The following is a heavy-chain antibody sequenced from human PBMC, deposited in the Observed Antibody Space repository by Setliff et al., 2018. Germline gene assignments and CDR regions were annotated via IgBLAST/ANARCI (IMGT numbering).Heavy chain of an antibody. Sequence: GASVKVSCKVSGGTFRTYEINWVRQAPGQGFEWMGRIIPMFEKTNYAQKFQGRVTITADESTTTTYMELSSLRSDDTAVYYCATIYGYNSLAWYSDLWGRGTLVTVS. J-gene: IGHJ2*01. CDR1: GGTFRTYE. V-gene: IGHV1-69*13. CDR3: ATIYGYNSLAWYSDL. CDR2: IIPMFEKT. D-gene: IGHD5-18*01.